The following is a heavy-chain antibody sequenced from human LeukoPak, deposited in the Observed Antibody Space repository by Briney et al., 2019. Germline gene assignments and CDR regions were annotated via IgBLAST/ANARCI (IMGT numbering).Heavy chain of an antibody. D-gene: IGHD3-22*01. J-gene: IGHJ4*02. CDR1: GDSFSSYY. V-gene: IGHV4-59*01. Sequence: SETLSLTCTVSGDSFSSYYWSWIRQPPGKGLEWVGFIYYSGSTNYNPSLKSRVTMSVDTSKNQFSLKLTSVTAADTAVYYCARAPYTSGQILIDYWGQGTLVTVSS. CDR3: ARAPYTSGQILIDY. CDR2: IYYSGST.